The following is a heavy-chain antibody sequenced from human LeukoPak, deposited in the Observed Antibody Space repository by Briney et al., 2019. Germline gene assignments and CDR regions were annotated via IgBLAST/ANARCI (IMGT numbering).Heavy chain of an antibody. CDR3: ARRADYYYYGMDV. J-gene: IGHJ6*02. CDR2: IYPGDSDT. V-gene: IGHV5-51*01. Sequence: GESLKISCKGSGYSFTSYWIGWVRQMPGKGLEWMGIIYPGDSDTRYSPSLQGQVTISADKSISTAYLQWSSLKASDTAMYYCARRADYYYYGMDVWGQGTTVTVSS. CDR1: GYSFTSYW.